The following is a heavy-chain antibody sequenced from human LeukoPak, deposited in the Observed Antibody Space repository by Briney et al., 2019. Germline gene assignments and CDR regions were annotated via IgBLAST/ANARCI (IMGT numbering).Heavy chain of an antibody. V-gene: IGHV3-21*01. D-gene: IGHD4-23*01. CDR1: GFNLSNYN. CDR3: ASEGYGGNSDAFDI. CDR2: ISSTSTYI. J-gene: IGHJ3*02. Sequence: GGSLRLSCAASGFNLSNYNMNWVRQAPGKGLEWVSSISSTSTYISYADSVKGRFTISRDNAKNSLYLQMNSLRAEDTAVYYCASEGYGGNSDAFDIWGQGTMVTVS.